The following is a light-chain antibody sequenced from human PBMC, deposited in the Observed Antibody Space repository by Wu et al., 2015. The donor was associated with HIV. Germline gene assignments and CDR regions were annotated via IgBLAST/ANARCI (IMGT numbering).Light chain of an antibody. CDR1: QSVNSN. V-gene: IGKV3-15*01. J-gene: IGKJ4*01. CDR3: QQYNYWPRT. Sequence: EIVMTQSPATLSVSPGERVTLSCRASQSVNSNIAWYRQKPGQAPSLLMHGASTRATDIPARFSGSGSGTEFTLTINNLQSEDFAVYYCQQYNYWPRTFGGGTKVEI. CDR2: GAS.